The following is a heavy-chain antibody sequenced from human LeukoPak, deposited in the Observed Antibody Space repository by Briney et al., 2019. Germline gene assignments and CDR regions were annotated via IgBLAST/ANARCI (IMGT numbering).Heavy chain of an antibody. CDR3: AKDLSRIGGFDFDY. Sequence: GGSLRLSCAASGFTFSSYAMTWVRQAPGKGLEWVSAISGSGGSTYYADSVKGRFTISRDNSKNTLYLQMNSLRAEDTAVYYCAKDLSRIGGFDFDYWGQGTLVTVSS. V-gene: IGHV3-23*01. CDR2: ISGSGGST. CDR1: GFTFSSYA. D-gene: IGHD1-14*01. J-gene: IGHJ4*02.